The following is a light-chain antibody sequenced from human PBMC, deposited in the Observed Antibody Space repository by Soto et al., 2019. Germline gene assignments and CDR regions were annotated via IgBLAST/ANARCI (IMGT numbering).Light chain of an antibody. Sequence: EIVMTQSPATLSVSPGERATLSCRASQSVSSNLAWYQQKPGQAPRLLIYGASTRATGIPARFSGSWSGTEFTLTISSLQSEDFAVYYCQQYNIWPPVTFGQGTKVEIK. V-gene: IGKV3-15*01. J-gene: IGKJ1*01. CDR3: QQYNIWPPVT. CDR1: QSVSSN. CDR2: GAS.